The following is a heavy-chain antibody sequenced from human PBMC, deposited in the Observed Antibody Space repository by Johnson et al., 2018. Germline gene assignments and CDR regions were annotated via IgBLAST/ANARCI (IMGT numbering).Heavy chain of an antibody. CDR2: INSDGSST. CDR3: AVEAPYYYYGLDV. D-gene: IGHD1-1*01. J-gene: IGHJ6*02. CDR1: GFTFSSYA. Sequence: EVQLVETGGGVVRPGGSLRLSCAASGFTFSSYAMSWVRQAPGKGLEWVSRINSDGSSTNYADSVKGRFTISRDNAKNTLYLQMNSLRAEDTAVYYCAVEAPYYYYGLDVWGQGTTVTVSS. V-gene: IGHV3-74*02.